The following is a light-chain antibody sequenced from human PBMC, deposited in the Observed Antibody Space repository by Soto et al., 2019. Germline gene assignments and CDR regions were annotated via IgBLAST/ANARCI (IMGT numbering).Light chain of an antibody. CDR3: QQYYSYPRT. CDR1: QSISTK. J-gene: IGKJ1*01. CDR2: GAS. Sequence: IVMTQSPATLSVSPGERATLSCMASQSISTKLAWYQQKPGQAPRLLIYGASTRATGIPVRFSGSGSGTEFTLTISSLQSEDFATYYCQQYYSYPRTFGQGTKVDI. V-gene: IGKV3-15*01.